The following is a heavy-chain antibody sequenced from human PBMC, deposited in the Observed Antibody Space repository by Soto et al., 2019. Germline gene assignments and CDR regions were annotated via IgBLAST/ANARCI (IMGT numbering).Heavy chain of an antibody. CDR2: ISSSGSTI. V-gene: IGHV3-48*03. D-gene: IGHD3-10*01. CDR1: GFTFSSYE. Sequence: GGSLRLSCAASGFTFSSYEMNWVRQAPGKGLEWVSYISSSGSTIYYADSVKGRFTISRDNAKNSLYLQMNSLRAEDTAVYYCATDYXGSGSYGPGQLNYDMDVWGRGTMVTVSS. CDR3: ATDYXGSGSYGPGQLNYDMDV. J-gene: IGHJ6*02.